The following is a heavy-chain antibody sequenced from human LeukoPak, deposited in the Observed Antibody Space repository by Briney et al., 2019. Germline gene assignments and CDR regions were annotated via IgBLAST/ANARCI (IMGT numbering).Heavy chain of an antibody. J-gene: IGHJ2*01. CDR3: AKAPWRDSSAYWYFGL. V-gene: IGHV3-23*01. CDR1: GFTFSSYA. D-gene: IGHD3-22*01. CDR2: ISASGGST. Sequence: GGSLRLSCAAFGFTFSSYAMTWVRQAPGKGLEWVSTISASGGSTYYADSVKGRFTISRDNSKNSLYLQMNSLRAEDTAVYYCAKAPWRDSSAYWYFGLWGRGTLVTVSS.